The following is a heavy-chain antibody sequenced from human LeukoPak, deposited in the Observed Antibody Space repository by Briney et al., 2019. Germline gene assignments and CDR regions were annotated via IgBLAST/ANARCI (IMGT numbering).Heavy chain of an antibody. D-gene: IGHD3-3*01. CDR3: ARSPYYDFWSGYSDYGMDV. CDR2: IYYSGST. V-gene: IGHV4-59*01. Sequence: PSETLSLTCTVSGGSISSYCWSWIRQPPGKGLEWIGYIYYSGSTNYNPSLKSRVTISVDTSKNQFSLKLSSVTAADTAVYYCARSPYYDFWSGYSDYGMDVWGQGTTVTVSS. J-gene: IGHJ6*02. CDR1: GGSISSYC.